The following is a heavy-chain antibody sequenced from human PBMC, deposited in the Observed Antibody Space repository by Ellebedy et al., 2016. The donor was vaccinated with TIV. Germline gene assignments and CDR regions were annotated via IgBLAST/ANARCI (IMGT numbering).Heavy chain of an antibody. CDR1: GGSFSNYY. D-gene: IGHD3-10*01. J-gene: IGHJ5*02. Sequence: MPGGSLRLSCAVYGGSFSNYYWNWIRQPPGKGLEWIGEINHSRSTNYNPSLKSRVTISLDTSRNQFSLKLSSVTAADTAVYYCASKKDYYASGSANWFDPWGQGTLVTVSS. CDR3: ASKKDYYASGSANWFDP. CDR2: INHSRST. V-gene: IGHV4-34*01.